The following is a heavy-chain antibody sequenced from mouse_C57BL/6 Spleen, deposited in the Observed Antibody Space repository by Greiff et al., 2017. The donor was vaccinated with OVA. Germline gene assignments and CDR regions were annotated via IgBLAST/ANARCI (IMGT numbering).Heavy chain of an antibody. D-gene: IGHD2-3*01. V-gene: IGHV1-61*01. Sequence: QVQLQQPGAELVRPGSSVKLSCKASGYTFTSYWMDWVKQRPGQGLEWIGNIYPSDSETHYNQKFKDKATLTVDKSSSTAYMQLSSLTSEDSAVYYCARGGFYDGYSPFAYWGQGTLVTVSA. CDR3: ARGGFYDGYSPFAY. CDR1: GYTFTSYW. J-gene: IGHJ3*01. CDR2: IYPSDSET.